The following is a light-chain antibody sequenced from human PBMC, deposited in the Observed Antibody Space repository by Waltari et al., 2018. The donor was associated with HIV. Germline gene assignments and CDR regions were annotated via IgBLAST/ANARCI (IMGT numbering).Light chain of an antibody. V-gene: IGKV3-11*01. CDR2: DAS. CDR3: QQRSSWPLT. CDR1: QSVSSL. Sequence: ENVLTQSPATLSLSPGERATLSCRASQSVSSLLAWYQQKPGQAPRPLIYDASNRATGTPPRFSGSGSGTDFTLSISSLEPEDFAVYYCQQRSSWPLTFGGGTKVEIK. J-gene: IGKJ4*01.